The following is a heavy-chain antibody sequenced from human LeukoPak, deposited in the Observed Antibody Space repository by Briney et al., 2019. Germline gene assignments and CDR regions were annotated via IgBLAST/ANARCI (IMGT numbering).Heavy chain of an antibody. CDR1: SASINDNNYY. D-gene: IGHD6-6*01. CDR3: ARVSSSSDFDY. Sequence: SETLSLTCTVSSASINDNNYYWGWIRQPPGKGLEWIGSVFYTGSTYYNPSLKSRVTISIDTSKNQFSLDLTFVTAADTAVYYCARVSSSSDFDYWGQGTLVTVSS. J-gene: IGHJ4*02. V-gene: IGHV4-39*07. CDR2: VFYTGST.